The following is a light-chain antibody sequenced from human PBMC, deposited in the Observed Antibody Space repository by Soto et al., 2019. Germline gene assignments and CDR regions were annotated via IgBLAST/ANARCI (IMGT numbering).Light chain of an antibody. J-gene: IGKJ1*01. Sequence: EIVLTQSPGTLSLSPGERATLSCRASQSISSRYLAWYQQKPGQAPRLLIYGESSRATGIPDRFSGSGSGTEFTLTISSLQSEDFAVYYCQQYNDWWTFGQGTKVDIK. CDR3: QQYNDWWT. CDR2: GES. CDR1: QSISSRY. V-gene: IGKV3-20*01.